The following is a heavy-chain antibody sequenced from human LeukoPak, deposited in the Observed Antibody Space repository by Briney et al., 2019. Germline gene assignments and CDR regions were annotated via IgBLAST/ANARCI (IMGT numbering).Heavy chain of an antibody. CDR3: ARGRYCSGGSCYGNYYYYYMDV. V-gene: IGHV3-30*04. Sequence: GGSLRLSCAASGFTFSSYAMHWVRQAPGKGLEWVAVISYDGSTKYDADSVKGRFTISRDNSKNTLYLQMNSLRAEDTAVYYCARGRYCSGGSCYGNYYYYYMDVWGKGTTVTVS. CDR1: GFTFSSYA. CDR2: ISYDGSTK. D-gene: IGHD2-15*01. J-gene: IGHJ6*03.